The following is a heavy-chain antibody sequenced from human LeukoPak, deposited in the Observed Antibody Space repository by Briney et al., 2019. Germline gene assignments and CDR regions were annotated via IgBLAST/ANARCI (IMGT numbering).Heavy chain of an antibody. CDR3: ARESSVSGWFIY. CDR1: GFTVSNNF. J-gene: IGHJ4*02. CDR2: IYAGGST. Sequence: GGSLRLSCAASGFTVSNNFMGWVRQAPGKGLEWVSGIYAGGSTYYAGSVKSRFTLSRHNSENTLSLEMNSLRPEDTALYYCARESSVSGWFIYWGQGTLVTVSS. V-gene: IGHV3-53*04. D-gene: IGHD6-19*01.